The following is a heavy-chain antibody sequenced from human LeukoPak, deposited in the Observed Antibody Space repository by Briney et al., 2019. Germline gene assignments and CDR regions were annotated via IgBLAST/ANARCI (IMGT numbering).Heavy chain of an antibody. J-gene: IGHJ2*01. V-gene: IGHV3-48*03. CDR2: ISSTGITT. CDR3: ARASMRGWYFDL. CDR1: GFTSSSYE. Sequence: GGSLRLSCGASGFTSSSYEMNWVRQAPGKGLEWVSYISSTGITTYYADSVKGRFTISRDNAKNSLYLQMNSLRAEDTAVYYCARASMRGWYFDLWGRGTLVTVSS.